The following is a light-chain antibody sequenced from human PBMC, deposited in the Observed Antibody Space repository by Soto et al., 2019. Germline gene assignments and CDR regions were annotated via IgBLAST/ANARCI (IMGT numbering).Light chain of an antibody. Sequence: QSALTQPPSVSAAPGQKVTISCSGSSSNIGNNYASWYQQLPGTAPKLLIYENNKRPSGIPDRFSGSKSGTSATLGVTGLQTGDEADYYCGTWDSSLSGVVFGGGTKVTVL. V-gene: IGLV1-51*02. CDR1: SSNIGNNY. CDR2: ENN. CDR3: GTWDSSLSGVV. J-gene: IGLJ2*01.